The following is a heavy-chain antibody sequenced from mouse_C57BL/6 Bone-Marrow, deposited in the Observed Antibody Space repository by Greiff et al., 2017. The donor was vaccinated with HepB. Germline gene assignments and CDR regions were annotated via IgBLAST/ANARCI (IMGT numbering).Heavy chain of an antibody. D-gene: IGHD1-1*01. Sequence: EVHLVESGGGLVKPGGSLKLSCAASGFTFSDYGMHWVRQAPEKGLEWVAYISSGSSTIYYADTVKGRFTISRDNAKNTLFLQMTSLRSEDTAMYYCARTVVAWYFDVWGTGTTVTVSS. V-gene: IGHV5-17*01. CDR2: ISSGSSTI. CDR1: GFTFSDYG. J-gene: IGHJ1*03. CDR3: ARTVVAWYFDV.